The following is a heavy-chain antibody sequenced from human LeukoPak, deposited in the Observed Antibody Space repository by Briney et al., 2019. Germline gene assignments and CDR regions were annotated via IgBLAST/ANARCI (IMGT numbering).Heavy chain of an antibody. V-gene: IGHV1-2*02. CDR3: ARVHYDFWSGGIAFDI. J-gene: IGHJ3*02. CDR2: INPNSGGT. D-gene: IGHD3-3*01. Sequence: ASVKVSCKASGYTFTDYYMHWVRQAPGQGLEWMGWINPNSGGTNYAQKFQGRVTMTRDTSISTAYMELSRLRSDDTAVYYCARVHYDFWSGGIAFDIWGQGTMVTVSS. CDR1: GYTFTDYY.